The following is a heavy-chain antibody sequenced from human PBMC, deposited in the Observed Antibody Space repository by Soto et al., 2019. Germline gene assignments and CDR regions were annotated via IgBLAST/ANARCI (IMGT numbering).Heavy chain of an antibody. V-gene: IGHV3-30*18. CDR1: GFTFSSYG. Sequence: GGSLRLSCAASGFTFSSYGMHWVRQAPGKGLEWVAVISYDGSNKYYADSVKGRFTISRDNSKNTLYLQMNSLRAEDTAVYYCAKVRSSGWYIYYYYYGMDVWGQGTTVTVSS. J-gene: IGHJ6*02. D-gene: IGHD6-19*01. CDR2: ISYDGSNK. CDR3: AKVRSSGWYIYYYYYGMDV.